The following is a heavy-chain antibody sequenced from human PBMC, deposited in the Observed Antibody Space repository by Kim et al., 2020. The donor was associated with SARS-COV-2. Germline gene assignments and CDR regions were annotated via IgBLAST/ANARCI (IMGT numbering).Heavy chain of an antibody. D-gene: IGHD3-16*01. CDR1: GFTLSSNW. Sequence: GGSLRLFCAASGFTLSSNWMHWVRQAPGKGLVWVSSINSDGNTTFYADSVKDRFTISRDNAKNTVSLQMKSLRVEDTAVYYCAGGAVWSWGQGTLVTVSS. CDR3: AGGAVWS. CDR2: INSDGNTT. J-gene: IGHJ4*02. V-gene: IGHV3-74*01.